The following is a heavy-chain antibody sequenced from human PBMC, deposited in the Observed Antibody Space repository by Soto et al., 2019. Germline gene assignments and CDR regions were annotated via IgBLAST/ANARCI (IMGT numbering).Heavy chain of an antibody. CDR2: INHSGST. CDR1: GGSFSGYY. J-gene: IGHJ4*02. D-gene: IGHD2-15*01. Sequence: SETLSLTCAVYGGSFSGYYWSWIRQPPGKGLEWIGEINHSGSTNYNPSLKSRVTISVDTSKNQFSLKLSSVTAADTAVYYCASRGYSSFDYWGQGTLVTVSS. V-gene: IGHV4-34*01. CDR3: ASRGYSSFDY.